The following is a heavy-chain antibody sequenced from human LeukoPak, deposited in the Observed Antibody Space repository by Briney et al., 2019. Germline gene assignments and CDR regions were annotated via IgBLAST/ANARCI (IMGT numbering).Heavy chain of an antibody. Sequence: GGSLRLSCAASGFTFSSYAMHWVRQAPGKGLEWVAVISYDGSNKYYADSVKGRFTISRDNSKNTLYLQMNSLRAEDTAVYYCARVLRRGYSSRTLGFGYWGQGTLVTVSS. J-gene: IGHJ4*02. D-gene: IGHD6-13*01. CDR2: ISYDGSNK. CDR1: GFTFSSYA. CDR3: ARVLRRGYSSRTLGFGY. V-gene: IGHV3-30*04.